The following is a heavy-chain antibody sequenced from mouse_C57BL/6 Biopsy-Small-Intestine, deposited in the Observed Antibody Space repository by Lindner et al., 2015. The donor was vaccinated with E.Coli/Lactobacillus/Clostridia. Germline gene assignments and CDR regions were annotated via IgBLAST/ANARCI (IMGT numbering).Heavy chain of an antibody. CDR3: ARFDGGNSDY. D-gene: IGHD1-1*01. CDR2: IIPILGIP. Sequence: SVKVSCKASGGTFSRYAISWVRQAPGQGLEWMGRIIPILGIPDYAQKFQGRVTITADKSMSTAYMELSGLRSEDTAVYYCARFDGGNSDYWGQGTLVTVSS. CDR1: GGTFSRYA. V-gene: IGHV1-81*01. J-gene: IGHJ4*01.